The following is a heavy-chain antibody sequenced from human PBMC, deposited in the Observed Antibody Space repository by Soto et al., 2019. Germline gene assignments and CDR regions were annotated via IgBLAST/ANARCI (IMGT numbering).Heavy chain of an antibody. Sequence: EVQLLESGGGLVLPGGSLRLSCAASGFTFSSYAMSWVRQAPGKGLEWVSAISGSGGSTYYADSVKGRFTISRDNSKNTLYLQMNSLRAEDTAVYYCAKDPSSSGWFDYWGQGTLVTVSS. CDR1: GFTFSSYA. D-gene: IGHD6-19*01. CDR3: AKDPSSSGWFDY. V-gene: IGHV3-23*01. J-gene: IGHJ4*02. CDR2: ISGSGGST.